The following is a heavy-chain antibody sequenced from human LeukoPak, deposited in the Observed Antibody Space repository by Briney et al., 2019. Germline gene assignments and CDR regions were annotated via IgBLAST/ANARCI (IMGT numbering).Heavy chain of an antibody. D-gene: IGHD6-13*01. J-gene: IGHJ4*02. CDR3: ARSRTSSWADFDY. Sequence: GESLKISCKGSGYSFTTYWIGWVRQMPGKGLEWMGIIYPGDSDTRYSPSFQGQVTISADKSISTAYLQWSSLKASDTAVYHCARSRTSSWADFDYWGQGTLVTVSS. CDR2: IYPGDSDT. CDR1: GYSFTTYW. V-gene: IGHV5-51*01.